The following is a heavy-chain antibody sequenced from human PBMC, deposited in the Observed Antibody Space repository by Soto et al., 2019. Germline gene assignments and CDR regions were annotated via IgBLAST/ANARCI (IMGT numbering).Heavy chain of an antibody. CDR2: INPSGGST. CDR1: GYTFTSYY. J-gene: IGHJ6*02. D-gene: IGHD3-10*01. Sequence: ASVKVSCKASGYTFTSYYMHWVRQAPGQRLEWMGIINPSGGSTSYAQKFQGRVTMTRDTSTSTVYMELSSLRSEDTAVYYCASQTSYYYGSGSQGKKYYYYYGMDVWGQGTTVTV. V-gene: IGHV1-46*01. CDR3: ASQTSYYYGSGSQGKKYYYYYGMDV.